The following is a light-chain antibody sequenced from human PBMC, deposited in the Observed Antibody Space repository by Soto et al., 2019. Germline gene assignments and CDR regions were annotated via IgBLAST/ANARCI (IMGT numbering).Light chain of an antibody. CDR2: DVS. J-gene: IGLJ1*01. V-gene: IGLV2-14*03. CDR1: SSDVGGYNY. Sequence: QSVLTQPASVSGSPGQSITISCIGSSSDVGGYNYVSWFQQHPGKAPKLMIYDVSTRPPGVSNRFSGSKSGNTGSLTISGLQAEDEADYYCSSSTNTTLYVFGSGTKVTVL. CDR3: SSSTNTTLYV.